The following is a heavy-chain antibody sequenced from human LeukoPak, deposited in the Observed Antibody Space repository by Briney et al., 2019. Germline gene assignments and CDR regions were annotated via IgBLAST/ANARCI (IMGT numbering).Heavy chain of an antibody. J-gene: IGHJ4*02. CDR1: RFTFSSYA. CDR3: AKEYYYDSSGYNDYFDY. V-gene: IGHV3-23*01. Sequence: GGSLRLSCAASRFTFSSYAMSWVRQAPGKGLEWVSAISGSGGSTYYADSVKGRFTISRDNSKNTLYLQMNSLRAEDTAVYYCAKEYYYDSSGYNDYFDYWGQGTLVTVSS. CDR2: ISGSGGST. D-gene: IGHD3-22*01.